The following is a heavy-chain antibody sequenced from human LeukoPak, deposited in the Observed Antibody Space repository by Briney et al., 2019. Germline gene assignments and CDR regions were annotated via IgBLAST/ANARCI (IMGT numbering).Heavy chain of an antibody. Sequence: GGSLRLSCAASGFTFSSYWMHWVRQAPGKGLEWVARIKSDGSSTGYADSVKGRFTNSRDNAKNTLYLQMNSLRDEDTAVYYCARGDAHGFDFWGQGTMVTVSS. CDR2: IKSDGSST. CDR3: ARGDAHGFDF. D-gene: IGHD2-2*01. V-gene: IGHV3-74*01. CDR1: GFTFSSYW. J-gene: IGHJ3*01.